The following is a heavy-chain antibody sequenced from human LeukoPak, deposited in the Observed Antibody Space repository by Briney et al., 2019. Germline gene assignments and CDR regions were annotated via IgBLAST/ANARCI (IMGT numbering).Heavy chain of an antibody. CDR3: ARLHDYGDYYADH. J-gene: IGHJ5*02. CDR2: IYYTGST. Sequence: PSETLSLTCTVSGGSINYSSYYWGWIRQPPGKGLEWIGSIYYTGSTYYSPSLKSRVTISVDTSKNQFSLKLSSVTAADTAVYYCARLHDYGDYYADHWGQGTLVTVSS. V-gene: IGHV4-39*01. CDR1: GGSINYSSYY. D-gene: IGHD4-17*01.